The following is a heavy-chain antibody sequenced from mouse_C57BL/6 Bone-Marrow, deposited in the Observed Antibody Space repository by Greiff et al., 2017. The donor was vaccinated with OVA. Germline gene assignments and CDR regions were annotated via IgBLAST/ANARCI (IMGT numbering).Heavy chain of an antibody. D-gene: IGHD1-1*01. CDR1: GYTFTSYW. J-gene: IGHJ3*01. V-gene: IGHV1-61*01. Sequence: QVQLKQPGAELVRPGSSVKLSCKASGYTFTSYWMDWVKQRPGQGLEWIGNIYPSDSETHYNQKFKDKATLTVDKSSSTAYMQLSSLTSEDSAVYYCARWYYYGSSYRFAYWGQGTLVTVSA. CDR2: IYPSDSET. CDR3: ARWYYYGSSYRFAY.